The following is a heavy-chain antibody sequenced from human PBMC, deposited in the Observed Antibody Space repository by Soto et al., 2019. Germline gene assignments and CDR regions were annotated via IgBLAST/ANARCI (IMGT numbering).Heavy chain of an antibody. CDR2: IYYRGST. Sequence: PSETLYLSSTVSGSSIITSTYYWGWIRQPPGKGLEWIGSIYYRGSTYYNPSLQSRVTISVDTSKNQFSLKLSSVTAADTAVYYCASHDYYDSGTYYSGQATLVSGYS. J-gene: IGHJ4*02. V-gene: IGHV4-39*01. D-gene: IGHD3-10*01. CDR3: ASHDYYDSGTYY. CDR1: GSSIITSTYY.